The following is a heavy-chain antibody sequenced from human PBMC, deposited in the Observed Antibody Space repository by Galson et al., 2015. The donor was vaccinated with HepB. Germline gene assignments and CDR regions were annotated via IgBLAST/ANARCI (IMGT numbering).Heavy chain of an antibody. Sequence: SLRLSCAASGFTFGNYEMNWVRQAPGKGLEWVSYISCSGSYIYYADSVKGRFTISRDNAENSLYLQMNSLRAEDTAVYYCARVRLTSYNWLDSWGQGTLVTVSS. CDR3: ARVRLTSYNWLDS. J-gene: IGHJ5*01. V-gene: IGHV3-21*01. CDR1: GFTFGNYE. CDR2: ISCSGSYI.